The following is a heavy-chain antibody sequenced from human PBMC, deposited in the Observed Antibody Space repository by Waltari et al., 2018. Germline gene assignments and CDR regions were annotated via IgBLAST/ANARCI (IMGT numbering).Heavy chain of an antibody. CDR2: IYSAVTT. Sequence: HLVESGGGLIQPGASVRLSCAASGFTVTNYYMSWVRQAPGRGLECVSVIYSAVTTYYADSVKGRFTISRDTFRNTLYLQMDNLRPDDTAVYYCARGNTASLDYWGQGTLVTVSS. V-gene: IGHV3-53*01. CDR3: ARGNTASLDY. J-gene: IGHJ4*02. CDR1: GFTVTNYY. D-gene: IGHD2-21*02.